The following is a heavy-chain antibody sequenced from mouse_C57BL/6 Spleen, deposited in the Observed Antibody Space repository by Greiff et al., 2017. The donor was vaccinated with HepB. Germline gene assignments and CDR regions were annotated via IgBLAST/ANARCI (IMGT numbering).Heavy chain of an antibody. CDR1: GYTFTSYW. Sequence: VQLQQPGAELVKPGASVKLSCKASGYTFTSYWMQWVKQRPGQGLEWIGEIDPSDSYTNYNQKFKGKATLTVDTSSSTAYMQLSSLTSEDSAVYYCARVDGSSSDYFDYWGQGTTLTVSS. CDR2: IDPSDSYT. V-gene: IGHV1-50*01. CDR3: ARVDGSSSDYFDY. J-gene: IGHJ2*01. D-gene: IGHD1-1*01.